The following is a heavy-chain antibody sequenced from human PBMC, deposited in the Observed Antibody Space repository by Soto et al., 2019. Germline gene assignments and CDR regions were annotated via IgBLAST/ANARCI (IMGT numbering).Heavy chain of an antibody. CDR1: GGSISSYY. J-gene: IGHJ4*02. CDR3: ARSMGGVGFGELPPFDY. Sequence: SETLSLTCTVSGGSISSYYWSWIRQPPGKGLEWIGYIYYSGSTNYNPSLKSRVTISVDTSKNQFSLKLSSVTAADTAVYYCARSMGGVGFGELPPFDYWGQGTLVTVSS. V-gene: IGHV4-59*01. CDR2: IYYSGST. D-gene: IGHD3-10*01.